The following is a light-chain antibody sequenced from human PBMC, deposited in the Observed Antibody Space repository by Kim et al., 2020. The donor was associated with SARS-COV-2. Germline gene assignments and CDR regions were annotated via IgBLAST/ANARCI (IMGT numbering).Light chain of an antibody. CDR3: QHYGSSLIT. CDR1: QSLTSTY. Sequence: EIVLTQSPGTLSLSPGERATLSCRASQSLTSTYLSWFQQKPGQAPRLLIYGASSRATGIPDRFSGSGSGTDFTLTISRLEPEDFAVYYCQHYGSSLITFGQGTRLEIK. J-gene: IGKJ5*01. V-gene: IGKV3-20*01. CDR2: GAS.